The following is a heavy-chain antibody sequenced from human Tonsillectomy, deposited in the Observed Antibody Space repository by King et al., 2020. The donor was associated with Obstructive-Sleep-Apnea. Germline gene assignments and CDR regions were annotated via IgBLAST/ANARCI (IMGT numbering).Heavy chain of an antibody. CDR1: GFTFSSYS. CDR3: ARSGIVATIGYYGMDV. CDR2: ISSSSSYI. V-gene: IGHV3-21*01. D-gene: IGHD5-12*01. Sequence: ESGGGLVKPGGSLRLSCAASGFTFSSYSMNWVRQAPGKGLEWVSSISSSSSYIYYADSVKGRFTISRDNAKNSLYLQMNSLRAEDTAVYYCARSGIVATIGYYGMDVWGQGTTVTVSS. J-gene: IGHJ6*02.